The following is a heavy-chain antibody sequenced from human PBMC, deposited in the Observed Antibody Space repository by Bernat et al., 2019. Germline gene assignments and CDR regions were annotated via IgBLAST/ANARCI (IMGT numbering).Heavy chain of an antibody. CDR1: GFTVSSNY. CDR2: IYSGGST. J-gene: IGHJ4*02. V-gene: IGHV3-66*02. Sequence: EVQLVESGGGLVQPGGSLGLSCAASGFTVSSNYMSWVRQAPGKGLEWVSVIYSGGSTYYADSVKGRFTVSRDNSKNTLYLQMNSLRAEDTAVYYCARGLLSGTYRNFDYWGQGTLVTVSS. CDR3: ARGLLSGTYRNFDY. D-gene: IGHD1-26*01.